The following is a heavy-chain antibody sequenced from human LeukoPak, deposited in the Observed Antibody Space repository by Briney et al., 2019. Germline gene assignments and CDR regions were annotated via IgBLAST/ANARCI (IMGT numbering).Heavy chain of an antibody. CDR3: ARDPLIVGASNYYYYYGMDV. Sequence: ASVKVSCKASGYTFTGYYIHRVRQAPGQGLEWVGWINPNSGGAKYAQKFQGRVTMTRDTSTSTVYMELSSLRSEDTAVYYCARDPLIVGASNYYYYYGMDVWGQGTTVTVSS. J-gene: IGHJ6*02. CDR1: GYTFTGYY. D-gene: IGHD1-26*01. CDR2: INPNSGGA. V-gene: IGHV1-2*02.